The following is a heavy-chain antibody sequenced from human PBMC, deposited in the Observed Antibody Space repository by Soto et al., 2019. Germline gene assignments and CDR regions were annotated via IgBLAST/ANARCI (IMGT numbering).Heavy chain of an antibody. J-gene: IGHJ4*02. CDR3: ARVREVVVAATWYYFDY. V-gene: IGHV1-69*13. Sequence: SVKVSCKASGGTFSSYAISWVRQAPGQGLEWMGGIIPIFGTANYAQKFQGRVTITADESTSTAYMELSSLRSEDTAVYYCARVREVVVAATWYYFDYWGQGTLVTVSS. D-gene: IGHD2-15*01. CDR1: GGTFSSYA. CDR2: IIPIFGTA.